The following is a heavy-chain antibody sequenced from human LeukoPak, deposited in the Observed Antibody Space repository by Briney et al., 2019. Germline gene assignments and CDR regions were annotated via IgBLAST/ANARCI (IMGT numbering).Heavy chain of an antibody. D-gene: IGHD2-15*01. CDR2: FDPEDVET. Sequence: ASVKVSCKISGSSLTESSIHWVRQPPGKGLEWMGGFDPEDVETIYAEKFQGRVTLTDDRSTDTAYMELTRLTREDTAMYYCATRNCSGGSCLPEFYYYYLDVWGTGTTVTVSS. J-gene: IGHJ6*03. CDR3: ATRNCSGGSCLPEFYYYYLDV. V-gene: IGHV1-24*01. CDR1: GSSLTESS.